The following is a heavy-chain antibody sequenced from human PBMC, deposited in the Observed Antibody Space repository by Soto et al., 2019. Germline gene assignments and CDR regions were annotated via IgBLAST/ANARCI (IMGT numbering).Heavy chain of an antibody. V-gene: IGHV3-23*01. D-gene: IGHD2-15*01. J-gene: IGHJ4*02. CDR1: GFSFRDFS. CDR3: AKDRVPDGIYSSDY. Sequence: EVQLLESGGDLVQPGGSLRLSCAASGFSFRDFSMNWFRQAPGKALELVSFIDRSGTTTYYRDSVKGRFTMSKDKSRQTVYLQMNSLRVEDSAIYYCAKDRVPDGIYSSDYWGQGVLVTVSS. CDR2: IDRSGTTT.